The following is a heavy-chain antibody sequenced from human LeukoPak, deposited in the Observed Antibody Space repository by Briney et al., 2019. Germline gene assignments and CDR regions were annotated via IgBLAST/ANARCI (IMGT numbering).Heavy chain of an antibody. CDR2: ISAYNGNT. V-gene: IGHV1-18*01. J-gene: IGHJ3*02. D-gene: IGHD6-6*01. CDR1: GYTFTNYG. Sequence: ASVKVSCNASGYTFTNYGISWVRQAPGQGLDWMGWISAYNGNTVYAQELQGRVTMTTDTSTTIAYMELRSLRSDDTAVYYCARDRWSSSSSEGAFDIWGQGTMVTVSS. CDR3: ARDRWSSSSSEGAFDI.